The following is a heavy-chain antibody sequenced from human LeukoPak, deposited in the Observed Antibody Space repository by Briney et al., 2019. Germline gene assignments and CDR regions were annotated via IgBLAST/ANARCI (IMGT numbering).Heavy chain of an antibody. V-gene: IGHV3-7*04. Sequence: PGGSLRLSCAASGFIFSSFWMSWVRQAPGKGLEWVANINQDGSENYYVDSVKGRFTISRDNAKNSLYLQMNSLRAEDTAVFYCAREDYYGMDVWGQGTTVTVSS. CDR1: GFIFSSFW. CDR3: AREDYYGMDV. J-gene: IGHJ6*02. CDR2: INQDGSEN.